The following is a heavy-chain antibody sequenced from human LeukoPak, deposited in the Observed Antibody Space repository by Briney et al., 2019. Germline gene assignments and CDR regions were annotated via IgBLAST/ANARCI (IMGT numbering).Heavy chain of an antibody. Sequence: GGSLRLSCAASGFTFSSNWMSWVRQAPGKGLEWMANIKQDGSETRYIDSVKGRFTISRDNAKNSLYLQMNSLRAEDTAVYYCARGPLWFGESYWGQGTLVTVSS. CDR1: GFTFSSNW. CDR2: IKQDGSET. V-gene: IGHV3-7*01. CDR3: ARGPLWFGESY. J-gene: IGHJ4*02. D-gene: IGHD3-10*01.